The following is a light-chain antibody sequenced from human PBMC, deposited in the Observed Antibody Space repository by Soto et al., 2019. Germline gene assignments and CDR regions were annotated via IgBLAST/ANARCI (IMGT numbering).Light chain of an antibody. CDR2: GAS. V-gene: IGKV3-20*01. Sequence: EIVLTQSPGTLSWSPGERATLSCRASQSVSSIYLAWYQQKLGQAPRLLIYGASSRATGIPDRFSGSGSGTDFTLTISRLEPEDFAVYYCQQYGSSRWTFGQGTKVEI. CDR1: QSVSSIY. J-gene: IGKJ1*01. CDR3: QQYGSSRWT.